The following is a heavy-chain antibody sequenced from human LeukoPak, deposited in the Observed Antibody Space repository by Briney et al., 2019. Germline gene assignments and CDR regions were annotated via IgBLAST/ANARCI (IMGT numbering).Heavy chain of an antibody. V-gene: IGHV4-39*07. J-gene: IGHJ6*03. D-gene: IGHD2-15*01. CDR1: GGSISSSSYY. Sequence: SETLSLTCTVSGGSISSSSYYWGWIRQPPGKGLEWLGSIYYSGSTYYNPSLKSRVTISVDTSKNQFSLKLSSVTAADTAVYYCARGYCSGGSCYLYYYYYYMDVWGKGTTVTVSS. CDR3: ARGYCSGGSCYLYYYYYYMDV. CDR2: IYYSGST.